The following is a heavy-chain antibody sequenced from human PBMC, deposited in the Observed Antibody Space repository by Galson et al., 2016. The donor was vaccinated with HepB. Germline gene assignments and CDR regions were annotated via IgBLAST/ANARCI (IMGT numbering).Heavy chain of an antibody. CDR2: INPSNGGT. D-gene: IGHD3-10*01. J-gene: IGHJ4*02. V-gene: IGHV1-46*01. CDR3: ARLWFGEFGDY. Sequence: SVKVSCKASGYTFTSNYIKWVRQAPGQGLELVGLINPSNGGTSYVEKFQGRLTITRDTSTSSVYMELSSLRSEDTATYYCARLWFGEFGDYWGQGTLVTVSS. CDR1: GYTFTSNY.